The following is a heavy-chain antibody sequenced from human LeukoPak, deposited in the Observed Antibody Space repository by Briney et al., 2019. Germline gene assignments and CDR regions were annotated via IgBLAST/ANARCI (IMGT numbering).Heavy chain of an antibody. D-gene: IGHD3-22*01. J-gene: IGHJ4*02. CDR1: GYTFTGYY. V-gene: IGHV1-2*02. CDR3: ARGLHYYDSSGYRFDY. CDR2: INPNSGGT. Sequence: ASVKVSCKASGYTFTGYYMHWVRQAPGQGLEWMGWINPNSGGTNYAQKFQGRVTMTRDTSISTAYMELSRLRSDDTAVYYCARGLHYYDSSGYRFDYWGQGTLVTVSS.